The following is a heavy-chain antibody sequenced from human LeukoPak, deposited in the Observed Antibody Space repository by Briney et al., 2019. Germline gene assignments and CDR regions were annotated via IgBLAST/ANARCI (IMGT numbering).Heavy chain of an antibody. CDR3: AREWNGSGSYCWFDP. Sequence: ASVKVSCKASGYTFTSYDINWVRQATGQGLEWMGWMNPNSGNTGYAQKFQGRVTMTRNTSISTAYMELSSLRSEDAAVYYCAREWNGSGSYCWFDPWDQGTLVTVSS. CDR2: MNPNSGNT. J-gene: IGHJ5*02. D-gene: IGHD3-10*01. CDR1: GYTFTSYD. V-gene: IGHV1-8*01.